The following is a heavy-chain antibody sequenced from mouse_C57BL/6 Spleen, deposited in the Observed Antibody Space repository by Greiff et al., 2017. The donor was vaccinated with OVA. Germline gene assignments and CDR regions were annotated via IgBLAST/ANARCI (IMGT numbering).Heavy chain of an antibody. Sequence: EVMLVESGGGLVKPGGSLKLSCAASGFTFSDYGMHWVRQAPGKGLEWVAYISSGSSTIYYADTVKGRFTISRDNAKNTLFLQMTSLRSEDTAMYYCAINSYYFDYWGQGTTLTVSS. CDR3: AINSYYFDY. D-gene: IGHD1-3*01. CDR2: ISSGSSTI. V-gene: IGHV5-17*01. CDR1: GFTFSDYG. J-gene: IGHJ2*01.